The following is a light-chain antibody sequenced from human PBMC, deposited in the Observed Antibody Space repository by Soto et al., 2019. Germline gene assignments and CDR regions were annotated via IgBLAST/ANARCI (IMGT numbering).Light chain of an antibody. Sequence: QSALTQPPSASGSPGQSVTISCTGTSSEFGYYNYVSWYQQYPGKAHKLLIYEVSKRPSGVPDRFSGSKSGNTASLTVSGLQAADEADYYCTSYAGTDVHYVFGTGTQLTVL. CDR3: TSYAGTDVHYV. CDR2: EVS. V-gene: IGLV2-8*01. CDR1: SSEFGYYNY. J-gene: IGLJ1*01.